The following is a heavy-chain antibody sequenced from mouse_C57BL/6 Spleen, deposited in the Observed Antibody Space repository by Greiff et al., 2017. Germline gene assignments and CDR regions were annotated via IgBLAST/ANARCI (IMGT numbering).Heavy chain of an antibody. CDR2: INPNNGGT. Sequence: VKQSHGKSLEWIGDINPNNGGTSYNQKFKGKATLTVDKSSSTAYMELRSLTSEDSAVYYCARSGDGFYYAMDYWGQGTSVTVSS. V-gene: IGHV1-26*01. D-gene: IGHD2-3*01. J-gene: IGHJ4*01. CDR3: ARSGDGFYYAMDY.